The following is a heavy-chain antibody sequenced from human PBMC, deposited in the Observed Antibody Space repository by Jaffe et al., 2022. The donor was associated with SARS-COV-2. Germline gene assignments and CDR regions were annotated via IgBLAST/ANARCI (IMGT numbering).Heavy chain of an antibody. CDR2: INSDGSST. J-gene: IGHJ6*02. CDR1: GFTFSSYW. CDR3: ARGGTIMVAPYYYYGMDV. Sequence: EVQLVESGGGLVQPGGSLRLSCAASGFTFSSYWMHWVRQAPGKGLVWVSRINSDGSSTSYADSVKGRFTISRDNAKNTLYLQMNSLRAEDTAVYYCARGGTIMVAPYYYYGMDVWGQGTTVTVSS. D-gene: IGHD2-21*01. V-gene: IGHV3-74*01.